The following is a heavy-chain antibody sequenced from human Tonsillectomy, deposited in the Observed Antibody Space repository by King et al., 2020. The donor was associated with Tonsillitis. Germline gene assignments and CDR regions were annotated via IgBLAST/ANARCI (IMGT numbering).Heavy chain of an antibody. V-gene: IGHV4-34*01. J-gene: IGHJ2*01. CDR3: ARVDIVVVPTALSYFDL. Sequence: VQLPQWGAGLLKPSETLSLTCAVYGGSFSGYYWSWVRQPPGKGLEWIGEINHSGSTNYNPSLKSRVTISVDTSENQFSLKLSSVTAADTAVYYCARVDIVVVPTALSYFDLWGRGTLVTVSS. CDR2: INHSGST. D-gene: IGHD2-2*01. CDR1: GGSFSGYY.